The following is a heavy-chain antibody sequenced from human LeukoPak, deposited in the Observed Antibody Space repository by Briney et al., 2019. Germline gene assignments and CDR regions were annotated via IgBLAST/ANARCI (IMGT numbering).Heavy chain of an antibody. Sequence: VGCLRLSCAASGFTFSSYGMHWVRQAPGKGLEWVAVIWYDGSNKFYADSVKGRFTISRDNSKNTLYPQMNSLRAEDTAVYYCARNQRYFDYWGQGTLVTVSS. D-gene: IGHD1-14*01. CDR3: ARNQRYFDY. J-gene: IGHJ4*02. CDR1: GFTFSSYG. CDR2: IWYDGSNK. V-gene: IGHV3-33*01.